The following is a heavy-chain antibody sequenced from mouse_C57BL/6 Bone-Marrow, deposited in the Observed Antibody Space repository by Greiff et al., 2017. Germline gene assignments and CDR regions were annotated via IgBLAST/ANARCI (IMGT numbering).Heavy chain of an antibody. Sequence: VQLVESGAELARPGASVKLSCKASGYTFTSYGISWVKQRTGQGLEWIGEIYPRSGNPYYNQKFKGKATLTADKSSSTAYMELRSLTSEDSAVYFCARINWVDFDYWGQGTTLTVSS. V-gene: IGHV1-81*01. J-gene: IGHJ2*01. CDR2: IYPRSGNP. CDR1: GYTFTSYG. CDR3: ARINWVDFDY. D-gene: IGHD4-1*01.